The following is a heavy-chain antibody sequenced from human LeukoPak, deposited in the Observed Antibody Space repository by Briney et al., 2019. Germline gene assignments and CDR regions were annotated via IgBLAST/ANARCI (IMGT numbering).Heavy chain of an antibody. CDR3: ARGRNWNNMPYYFDY. Sequence: SETLSLTCAVYGGSFSGYYWSWIRQPPGKGLEWIGEINHSGSTNYNPSLKSRVTISVDTSKNQFSLKLSSVTAADTAVYYCARGRNWNNMPYYFDYWGQGTLVTVSS. CDR1: GGSFSGYY. J-gene: IGHJ4*02. CDR2: INHSGST. D-gene: IGHD1/OR15-1a*01. V-gene: IGHV4-34*01.